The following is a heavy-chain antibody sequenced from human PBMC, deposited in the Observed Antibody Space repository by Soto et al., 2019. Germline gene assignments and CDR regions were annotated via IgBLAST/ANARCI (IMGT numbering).Heavy chain of an antibody. CDR3: ASRRGDYGGNDDAFDI. D-gene: IGHD4-17*01. J-gene: IGHJ3*02. V-gene: IGHV3-53*04. CDR1: GFTVSSNY. CDR2: IYSGGST. Sequence: PGGSLRLSCAASGFTVSSNYMSWVRQAPGKGLEWVSVIYSGGSTYYADSVKGRFTISRHNSKNTLYLQMNSLRAEDTAVYYCASRRGDYGGNDDAFDIWGQGTMVTVSS.